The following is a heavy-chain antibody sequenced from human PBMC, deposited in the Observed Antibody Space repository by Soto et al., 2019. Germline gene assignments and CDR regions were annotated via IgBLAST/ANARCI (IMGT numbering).Heavy chain of an antibody. CDR3: AKESGSRAAAGYFDY. CDR2: ISWNNVTI. Sequence: EVQLVESGGGLVQPGRSLRLSCAASGFTFDDYAMNWVRQAPGKGLEWISAISWNNVTIGYADSVKGRFTISRDNAKNSLYLQMNSLSAEDTALYYCAKESGSRAAAGYFDYRGQGTLVTVSS. CDR1: GFTFDDYA. V-gene: IGHV3-9*01. J-gene: IGHJ4*02. D-gene: IGHD6-13*01.